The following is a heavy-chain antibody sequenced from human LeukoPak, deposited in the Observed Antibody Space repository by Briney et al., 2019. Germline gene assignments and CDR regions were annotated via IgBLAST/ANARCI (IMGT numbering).Heavy chain of an antibody. CDR2: IIPIFGTA. Sequence: SVKVSCKASGGTFSSYAISWVRQAPGQGLEWMGGIIPIFGTANYAQKFQGRVTITTDESTSTAYMELSSLRSEDTAVYYCAYRTICSSTSCPIDYWGQGTLVTVYS. CDR1: GGTFSSYA. D-gene: IGHD2-2*01. J-gene: IGHJ4*02. CDR3: AYRTICSSTSCPIDY. V-gene: IGHV1-69*05.